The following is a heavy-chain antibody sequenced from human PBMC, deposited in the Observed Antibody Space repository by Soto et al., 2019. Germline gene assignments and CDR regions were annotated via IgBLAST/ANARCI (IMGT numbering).Heavy chain of an antibody. CDR2: IYYSGST. Sequence: SETLSLTCTVSGGSISSYYWSWIRQSPGKGLEWIGYIYYSGSTNYNPSLKSRVTISVDTSKNQFSLKLSSVTAADTAVYYCARQWDDYGDYPLKFDYWGQGTLVTVSS. D-gene: IGHD4-17*01. J-gene: IGHJ4*02. CDR1: GGSISSYY. V-gene: IGHV4-59*08. CDR3: ARQWDDYGDYPLKFDY.